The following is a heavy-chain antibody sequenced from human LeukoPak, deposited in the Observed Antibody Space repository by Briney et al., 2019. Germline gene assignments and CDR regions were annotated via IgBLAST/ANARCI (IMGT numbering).Heavy chain of an antibody. CDR3: ARASVAVAGIPYYLDY. CDR1: GGTFSSYA. Sequence: ASVKVSCKASGGTFSSYAISWVRQAPGQGLEWMGRIIPILGIANYAQKFQGRVTITADKSTSTAYMELSSLRSEDTAVYYCARASVAVAGIPYYLDYWGRGTLVTVSS. J-gene: IGHJ4*02. D-gene: IGHD6-19*01. V-gene: IGHV1-69*04. CDR2: IIPILGIA.